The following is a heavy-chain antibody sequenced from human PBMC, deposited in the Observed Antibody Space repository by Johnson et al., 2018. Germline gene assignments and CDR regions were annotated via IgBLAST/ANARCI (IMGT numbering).Heavy chain of an antibody. CDR1: GFTFDDYA. Sequence: VQLVQSGGGLVQPGRSLRLSCAASGFTFDDYAMHWVRQAPGKGLEWVSGISWNSGSIGYADSVKGRFTISRDNAKNSLYLQMNSLRAEGTAVYYCARDTEQQSHDYYYDYYMDVWGKGTTVTVSS. J-gene: IGHJ6*03. V-gene: IGHV3-9*01. D-gene: IGHD4-11*01. CDR2: ISWNSGSI. CDR3: ARDTEQQSHDYYYDYYMDV.